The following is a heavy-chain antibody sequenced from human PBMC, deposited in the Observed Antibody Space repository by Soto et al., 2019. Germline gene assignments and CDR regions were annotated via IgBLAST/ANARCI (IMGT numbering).Heavy chain of an antibody. D-gene: IGHD3-10*01. V-gene: IGHV3-23*01. CDR3: EMVRGVIIRDDY. CDR2: ISGSGGST. Sequence: EVQLLESGGGLVQPGGSLRLSCAASGFTFSSYAMSWVRRAPGKGLEWVSAISGSGGSTYYADSVKGRFTISRDNSKNTLYLQMNSLRAEDTAVYYCEMVRGVIIRDDYWGQGTLVTVSS. J-gene: IGHJ4*02. CDR1: GFTFSSYA.